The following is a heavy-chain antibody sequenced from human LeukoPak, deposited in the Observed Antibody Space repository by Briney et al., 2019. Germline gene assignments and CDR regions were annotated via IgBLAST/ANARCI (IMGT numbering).Heavy chain of an antibody. V-gene: IGHV3-20*04. CDR2: INWNGDTT. Sequence: AQSLRPSCAASGFTFDDYGIAWVRHPPRECMEWVSGINWNGDTTDYAGSLKGRFTICRDNAKNSLFLQMNSLRAEDTAFYYCARRSVYGCNDDWGQGTLVTVSS. J-gene: IGHJ4*02. D-gene: IGHD2-8*01. CDR1: GFTFDDYG. CDR3: ARRSVYGCNDD.